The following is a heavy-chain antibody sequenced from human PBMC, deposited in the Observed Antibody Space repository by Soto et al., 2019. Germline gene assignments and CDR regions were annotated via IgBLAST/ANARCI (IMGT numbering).Heavy chain of an antibody. CDR1: GASISSSY. V-gene: IGHV4-59*01. Sequence: SETLSLTCTVSGASISSSYWSWIRQSPERGLEWIAYVYHTGATNYNPSLKSRVTISLDTSKGQFSLNLTSLTTADTAVYFCARGGNRYSNVASGVGGFDFWGQGSLVTVSS. D-gene: IGHD5-12*01. J-gene: IGHJ4*02. CDR3: ARGGNRYSNVASGVGGFDF. CDR2: VYHTGAT.